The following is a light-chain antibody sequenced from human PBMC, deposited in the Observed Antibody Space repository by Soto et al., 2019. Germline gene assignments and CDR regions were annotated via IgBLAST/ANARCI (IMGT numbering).Light chain of an antibody. V-gene: IGKV3-15*01. Sequence: EIVMTQSPATLSVSPGERATLSCRASQSVYSNLAWYQQKPGQAPRFPIYGASTRATGIPARFSGSGSGTEFTLTISSLQSEDFAVYYCQQYDNWPLTFGGGTKVDIK. CDR3: QQYDNWPLT. J-gene: IGKJ4*01. CDR2: GAS. CDR1: QSVYSN.